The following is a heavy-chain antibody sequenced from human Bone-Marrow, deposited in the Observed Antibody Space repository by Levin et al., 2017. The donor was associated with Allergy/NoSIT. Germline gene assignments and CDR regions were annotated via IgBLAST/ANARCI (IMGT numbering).Heavy chain of an antibody. V-gene: IGHV3-7*01. Sequence: GESLKISCAASGFTFSSYWMSWVRQAPGKGLEWVANIKQDGSEKYYVDSVKGRFTISRDNAKNSLYLQMNSLRAEDTAVYYCARNSLDYYYYGMDVWGQGTTVTVSS. D-gene: IGHD2-21*01. J-gene: IGHJ6*02. CDR2: IKQDGSEK. CDR1: GFTFSSYW. CDR3: ARNSLDYYYYGMDV.